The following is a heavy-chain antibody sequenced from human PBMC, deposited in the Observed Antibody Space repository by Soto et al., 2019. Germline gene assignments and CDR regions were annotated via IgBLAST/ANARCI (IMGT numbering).Heavy chain of an antibody. CDR3: ASYPNFYGMDV. CDR2: IYYSGST. V-gene: IGHV4-39*01. CDR1: GGSISSSSYY. J-gene: IGHJ6*02. Sequence: SETLSLTCTVSGGSISSSSYYWGWIRQPPGKGLEWIGSIYYSGSTHYNPSLKSRVTISVDTSKNQFSLKLSSVTAADTAVYYCASYPNFYGMDVWGQGTTVTVSS.